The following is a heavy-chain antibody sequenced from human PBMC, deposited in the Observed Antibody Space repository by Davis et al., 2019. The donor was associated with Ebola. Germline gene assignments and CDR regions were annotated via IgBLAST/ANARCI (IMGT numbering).Heavy chain of an antibody. CDR1: GFTFSGRW. CDR3: ARDTLLVGASFIAFDI. V-gene: IGHV3-7*03. CDR2: IKEAGGEE. D-gene: IGHD1-26*01. J-gene: IGHJ3*02. Sequence: GESLKISCEASGFTFSGRWMSWVRQTPGKGLEWVASIKEAGGEENYVDSVKGRFTISRDNAKNSLYLQMNSLTVEDTAVYYCARDTLLVGASFIAFDIWGQGTMVTVSS.